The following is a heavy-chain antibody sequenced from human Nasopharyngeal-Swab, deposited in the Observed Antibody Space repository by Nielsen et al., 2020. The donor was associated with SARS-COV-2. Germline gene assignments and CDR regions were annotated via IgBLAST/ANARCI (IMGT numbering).Heavy chain of an antibody. CDR1: GYTFSNYA. J-gene: IGHJ4*02. D-gene: IGHD2-15*01. V-gene: IGHV3-23*01. CDR3: AKVTGRIDPFDS. Sequence: GESLKISCAGSGYTFSNYAMSWVRQAPGKGLEWVSSISGSGGGTYYGDSVKGRFTISRDNSKNTVYLQMNSLRAEDTALYYCAKVTGRIDPFDSWGQGTLVTVSS. CDR2: ISGSGGGT.